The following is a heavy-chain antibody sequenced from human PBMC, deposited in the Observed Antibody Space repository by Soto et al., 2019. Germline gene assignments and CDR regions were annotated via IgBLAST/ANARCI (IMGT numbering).Heavy chain of an antibody. CDR1: GYTFTSYG. J-gene: IGHJ5*02. CDR3: ARVKGSGYHNWFDP. CDR2: ISAYNGNT. D-gene: IGHD3-22*01. V-gene: IGHV1-18*01. Sequence: GGSVKVSCKASGYTFTSYGISWVRQAPGQGLEWMGWISAYNGNTNYAQKLQGRVTMTTDTSTSTAYMELRSLRSDDTAVYYCARVKGSGYHNWFDPWGQGTLVTVSS.